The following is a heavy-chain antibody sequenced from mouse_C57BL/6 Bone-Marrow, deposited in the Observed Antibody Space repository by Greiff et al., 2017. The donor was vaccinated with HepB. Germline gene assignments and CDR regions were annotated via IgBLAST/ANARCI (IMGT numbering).Heavy chain of an antibody. J-gene: IGHJ4*01. CDR3: ARGVGDYEAMDY. V-gene: IGHV1-22*01. Sequence: EVHLVESGPELVKPGASVKMSCKASGYTFTDYNMPWVKRSNGKSLEWIGYINPNNGGTSYNQKFKGKATLTVNKSSSTAYMELRSLTSEDSAVDYCARGVGDYEAMDYWGQGTSVTVSS. D-gene: IGHD2-4*01. CDR1: GYTFTDYN. CDR2: INPNNGGT.